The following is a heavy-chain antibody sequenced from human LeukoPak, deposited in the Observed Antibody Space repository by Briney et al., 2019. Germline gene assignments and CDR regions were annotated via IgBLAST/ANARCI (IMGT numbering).Heavy chain of an antibody. D-gene: IGHD3-22*01. Sequence: GVLRLSCAASGLTFNNAWMSWVRQAPGKGLEWVANIKQDGSEKYYVDSVKGRFTISRDNAKNSLYLQMNSLRAEDTAVYYCARNGIYYYDSSGYYWFDYWGQGTLVTVSS. CDR3: ARNGIYYYDSSGYYWFDY. J-gene: IGHJ4*02. CDR1: GLTFNNAW. V-gene: IGHV3-7*01. CDR2: IKQDGSEK.